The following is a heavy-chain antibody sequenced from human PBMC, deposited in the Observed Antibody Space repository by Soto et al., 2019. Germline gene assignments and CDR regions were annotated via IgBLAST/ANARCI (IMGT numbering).Heavy chain of an antibody. V-gene: IGHV4-34*01. CDR1: GGSFSGYY. CDR2: INHSGST. Sequence: QVQLQQWGAGLLKPSETLSLTRAVYGGSFSGYYWSWIRQPPGKGLEWIGEINHSGSTNYNPSLKSRVTISVDTSKNQFSLKLSSVTAADTAVYYCARGGRYSSSWYGNWGQGTLVTVSS. CDR3: ARGGRYSSSWYGN. D-gene: IGHD6-13*01. J-gene: IGHJ4*02.